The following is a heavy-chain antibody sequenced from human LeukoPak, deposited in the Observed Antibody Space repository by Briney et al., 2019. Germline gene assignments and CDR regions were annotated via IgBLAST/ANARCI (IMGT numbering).Heavy chain of an antibody. Sequence: GGSLRLSCAASGFTFSSYAMSWVRQAPGKGLEWVSAISGSGGSTYYADSVKGRFTISRDNSKNTLFLQMNSLRAEDTALYYCAKGLWFGELLSHDAFDIWGQGTMVTVSS. D-gene: IGHD3-10*01. CDR3: AKGLWFGELLSHDAFDI. V-gene: IGHV3-23*01. CDR1: GFTFSSYA. J-gene: IGHJ3*02. CDR2: ISGSGGST.